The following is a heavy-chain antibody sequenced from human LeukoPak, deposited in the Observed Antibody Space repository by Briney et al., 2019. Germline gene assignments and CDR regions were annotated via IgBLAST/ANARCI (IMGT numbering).Heavy chain of an antibody. CDR1: GFTFANYA. CDR3: ARELEIAVAGTLGY. J-gene: IGHJ4*02. CDR2: ISGSGGST. V-gene: IGHV3-23*01. Sequence: PGGSLRLSCAASGFTFANYAMSWVRQGPGKGLEWVSTISGSGGSTYYADSVKGRFTISRDHSKNTLYLQMKSLRAEDTAVYYCARELEIAVAGTLGYWGQGTLVTVSS. D-gene: IGHD6-19*01.